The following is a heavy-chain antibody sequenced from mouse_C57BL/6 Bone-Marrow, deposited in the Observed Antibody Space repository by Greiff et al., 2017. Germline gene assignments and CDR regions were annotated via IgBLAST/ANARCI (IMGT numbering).Heavy chain of an antibody. V-gene: IGHV1-26*01. Sequence: VQLQQSGPELVKPGASVKISCKASGYTFTDYYMHWVKQSHGKSLEWIGDINPNNGGTSYNQKFKGKATLTVDKSPSTAYMKLRSLTAEDSAVYYCAYSYYAMDYWGQGTSVTVSS. CDR2: INPNNGGT. J-gene: IGHJ4*01. CDR3: AYSYYAMDY. CDR1: GYTFTDYY.